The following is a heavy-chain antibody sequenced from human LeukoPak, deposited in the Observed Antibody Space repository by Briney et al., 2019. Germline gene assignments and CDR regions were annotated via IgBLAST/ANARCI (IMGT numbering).Heavy chain of an antibody. D-gene: IGHD6-13*01. CDR1: GYSISSGYF. CDR2: IYYSGST. CDR3: AREVVAAAGTVDY. J-gene: IGHJ4*02. V-gene: IGHV4-61*01. Sequence: SETLSLTCTVSGYSISSGYFWGWIRQPPGKGLEWIGYIYYSGSTNYNPSLKSRVTISVDTSKNQFSLKLSSVTAADTAVYYCAREVVAAAGTVDYWGQGTLVIVSS.